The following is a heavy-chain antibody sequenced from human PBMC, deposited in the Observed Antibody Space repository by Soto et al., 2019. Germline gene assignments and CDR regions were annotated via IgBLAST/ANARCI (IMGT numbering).Heavy chain of an antibody. J-gene: IGHJ4*02. CDR1: GGSFSGYY. CDR2: INHSGST. D-gene: IGHD6-13*01. Sequence: QVQLQQWGAGLLKPSETLSLTCAVYGGSFSGYYWSWIRQPPGKGLEWIGEINHSGSTNYNPSLKSRVTISVDTSKNQFSLKLSSVTAADTAVYYCARALTVYSKRQRVGTADYWGQGTLVTVSS. V-gene: IGHV4-34*01. CDR3: ARALTVYSKRQRVGTADY.